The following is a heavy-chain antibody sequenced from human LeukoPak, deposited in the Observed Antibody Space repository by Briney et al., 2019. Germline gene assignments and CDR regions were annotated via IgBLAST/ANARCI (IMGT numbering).Heavy chain of an antibody. J-gene: IGHJ4*02. CDR3: AKATSRHYFDY. Sequence: PGGSLRLSCGASGFTFSSYAMTWVRQPPGKGLEWVSAIGSSGSTYCADSVKGRFTISRDNIKNTLYLQMNSLRAEDTAVYYCAKATSRHYFDYWGQGTLVTVSS. V-gene: IGHV3-23*01. CDR2: IGSSGST. D-gene: IGHD4-11*01. CDR1: GFTFSSYA.